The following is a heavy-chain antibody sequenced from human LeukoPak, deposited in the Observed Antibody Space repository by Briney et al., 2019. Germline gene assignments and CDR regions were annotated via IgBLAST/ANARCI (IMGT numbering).Heavy chain of an antibody. Sequence: GGSLGLSCAASGFTFSTYSMNWVRQAPGKGLEWISFISTSGATIYYADSVKGRFTTSRDNAKNSLYLQMNSLRDEDTAIYYCAKMVREFYTISYYFDYWGQGTLVTVSS. CDR3: AKMVREFYTISYYFDY. J-gene: IGHJ4*02. CDR2: ISTSGATI. D-gene: IGHD2-8*01. V-gene: IGHV3-48*02. CDR1: GFTFSTYS.